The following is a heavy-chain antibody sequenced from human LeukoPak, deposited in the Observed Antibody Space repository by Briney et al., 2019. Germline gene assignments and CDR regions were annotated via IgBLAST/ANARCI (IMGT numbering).Heavy chain of an antibody. CDR3: AKDQAGYCSSTSCLRTGRNFDY. Sequence: GGSLRLSCAASGFTFSSYAMSWVRQAPGKGLEWVSAISGSGGSTYYADSVKGRFTISRDNSKNTLYLQMNSLRAEDTAVYYCAKDQAGYCSSTSCLRTGRNFDYWGQGTLVTVSS. V-gene: IGHV3-23*01. J-gene: IGHJ4*02. CDR1: GFTFSSYA. D-gene: IGHD2-2*01. CDR2: ISGSGGST.